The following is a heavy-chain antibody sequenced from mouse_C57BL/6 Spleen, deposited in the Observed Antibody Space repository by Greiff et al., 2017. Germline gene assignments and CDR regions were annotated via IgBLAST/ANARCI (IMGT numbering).Heavy chain of an antibody. CDR2: INPSTGGT. Sequence: EVQLQQSGPELVKPGASVKISCKASGYSFTGYYMNWVKQSPEKSLEWIGEINPSTGGTTYNQKFKAKATLTVDKSSSTAYMQLKSLTSEDSAVYYCASGYKAWFAYWGQGTLVTVSA. J-gene: IGHJ3*01. V-gene: IGHV1-42*01. CDR3: ASGYKAWFAY. CDR1: GYSFTGYY. D-gene: IGHD3-2*02.